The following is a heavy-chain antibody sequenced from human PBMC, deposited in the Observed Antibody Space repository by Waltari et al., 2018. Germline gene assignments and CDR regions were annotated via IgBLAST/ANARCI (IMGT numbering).Heavy chain of an antibody. D-gene: IGHD4-17*01. J-gene: IGHJ3*02. CDR3: TRDDYGDYFDAFDI. CDR2: IRSKAYGGTT. Sequence: EVQLVESGGGLVQPGRSLRLSCTASGFTFGDYAMSWVRQAPGKGLEWVGFIRSKAYGGTTEYAASVKGRFTISRDDSKSIAYLQMNSLKTEDTSVYYCTRDDYGDYFDAFDIWGQGTMVTVSS. CDR1: GFTFGDYA. V-gene: IGHV3-49*04.